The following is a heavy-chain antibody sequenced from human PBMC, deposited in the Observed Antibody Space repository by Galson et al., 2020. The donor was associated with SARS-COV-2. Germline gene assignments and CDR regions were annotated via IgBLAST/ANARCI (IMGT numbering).Heavy chain of an antibody. CDR2: IHYSGST. CDR1: GGSISSSSYY. Sequence: SETLSLTCTVSGGSISSSSYYWGWIRQPPGKGLEWIGSIHYSGSTYYNPSLKSRVTIAVDTSKNQFALKLSSVTAADTAVYYWAGERVVVAATKTAFDIWGQGTMVTVSS. D-gene: IGHD2-15*01. CDR3: AGERVVVAATKTAFDI. V-gene: IGHV4-39*01. J-gene: IGHJ3*02.